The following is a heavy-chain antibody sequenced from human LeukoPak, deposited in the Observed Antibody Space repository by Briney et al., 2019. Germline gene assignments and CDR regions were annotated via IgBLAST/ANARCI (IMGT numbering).Heavy chain of an antibody. V-gene: IGHV3-7*01. Sequence: GGSLRLSCAASGFTFSSYGMHWVRQAPGKGLEWVANIKQDGSEKYYVDSVKGRFTISRDNAKNSLYLQMNSLRAEDTAVYYCARVIAAAGLYYYYYMDVWGKGTTVTVSS. J-gene: IGHJ6*03. CDR2: IKQDGSEK. CDR1: GFTFSSYG. CDR3: ARVIAAAGLYYYYYMDV. D-gene: IGHD6-13*01.